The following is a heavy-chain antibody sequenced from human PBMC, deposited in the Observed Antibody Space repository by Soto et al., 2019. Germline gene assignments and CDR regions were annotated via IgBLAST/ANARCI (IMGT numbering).Heavy chain of an antibody. D-gene: IGHD2-2*01. CDR1: GGTFSSYA. Sequence: SVKVSCKASGGTFSSYAISWVRQAPGQGLEWMGGIIPIFGTANYAQKFQGRVTITADESTSTAYMELSSLRSEDTAVYYCASSGRYCSSTSCYSWFDPWGQGTRVTVS. CDR2: IIPIFGTA. J-gene: IGHJ5*02. V-gene: IGHV1-69*13. CDR3: ASSGRYCSSTSCYSWFDP.